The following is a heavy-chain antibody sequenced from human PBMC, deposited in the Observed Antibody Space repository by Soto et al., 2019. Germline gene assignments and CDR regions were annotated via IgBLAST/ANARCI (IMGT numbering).Heavy chain of an antibody. CDR2: IYYSGST. J-gene: IGHJ3*02. V-gene: IGHV4-59*08. CDR3: ARSRDGYNLDAFDI. Sequence: SETLSLTCTVSGGSISSYYWSWIRQPPGKGLEWIGYIYYSGSTNYNPSLKSRVTISVDTSKNQFSLKLSSVTAADTAVYYCARSRDGYNLDAFDIWGQGTMVTVSS. D-gene: IGHD5-12*01. CDR1: GGSISSYY.